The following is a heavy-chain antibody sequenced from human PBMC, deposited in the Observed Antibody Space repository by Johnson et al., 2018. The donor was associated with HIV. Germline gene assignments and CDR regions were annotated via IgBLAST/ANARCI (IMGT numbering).Heavy chain of an antibody. D-gene: IGHD6-6*01. Sequence: QMLLVESGGGVVQPGRSLRLSCVASGYSFRNSAMHWVRQAPGKGLEWVATIWSDGTNKYYADSVKGRFTISRDNSKNTLYLQMNSLRAEDTAVYYCARDGSQLADAFDIWGQGTMVTVSS. CDR2: IWSDGTNK. V-gene: IGHV3-30*19. CDR3: ARDGSQLADAFDI. J-gene: IGHJ3*02. CDR1: GYSFRNSA.